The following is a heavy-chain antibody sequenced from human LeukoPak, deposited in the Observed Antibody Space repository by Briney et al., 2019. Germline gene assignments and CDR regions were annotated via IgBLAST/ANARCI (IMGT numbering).Heavy chain of an antibody. CDR3: ANLPRGDY. CDR1: RFTVSSSY. Sequence: PGGSLRLSCAASRFTVSSSYMTWLRQAPGKGLEWVSIIYSSGSTYYADSLKGRFTISRDNSKSTVYLQMSSLRAEDTAVYYCANLPRGDYWGQGTLVTVSS. V-gene: IGHV3-53*01. CDR2: IYSSGST. D-gene: IGHD3-10*01. J-gene: IGHJ4*02.